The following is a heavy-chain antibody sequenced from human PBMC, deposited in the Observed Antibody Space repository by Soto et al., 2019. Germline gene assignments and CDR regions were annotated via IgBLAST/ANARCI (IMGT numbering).Heavy chain of an antibody. V-gene: IGHV3-48*02. J-gene: IGHJ4*02. CDR3: ARVSNTWEDDY. CDR1: GFTFSDYG. CDR2: ISRGSDTI. Sequence: EVQLVESGGGLVQPGGSLRLSCVVSGFTFSDYGVNWVRQAPGKGLEWVSYISRGSDTIYYADSVKGRFTISRDNAKNSLFLQMNSLRDEDTALYYCARVSNTWEDDYWGQGTLVTVSP. D-gene: IGHD1-26*01.